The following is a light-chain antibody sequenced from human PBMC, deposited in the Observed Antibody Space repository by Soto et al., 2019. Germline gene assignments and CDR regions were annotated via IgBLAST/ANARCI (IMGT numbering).Light chain of an antibody. CDR1: QSVSNY. Sequence: IVLTQSPATLSLSPWERATLSCRASQSVSNYLAWYQQKRGQAPRLLIFDASTTATGIPARFSGSGSGTDFTLTISSLQPEDFAVYYCQQRSSWPLTFGQGTKVDIK. J-gene: IGKJ1*01. CDR2: DAS. V-gene: IGKV3-11*01. CDR3: QQRSSWPLT.